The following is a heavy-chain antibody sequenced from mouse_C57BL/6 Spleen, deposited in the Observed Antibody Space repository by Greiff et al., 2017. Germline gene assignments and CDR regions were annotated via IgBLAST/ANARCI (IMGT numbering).Heavy chain of an antibody. CDR2: IDPSDSYT. Sequence: VQLQQPGAELVMPGASVKLSCKASGYTFTSYWMHWVKQRPGQGLEWIGEIDPSDSYTNYNQKFKGKSTLTVDKSSSTAYMQLSSLTSEDSAVYYCARRNHWYLDVWGTGTTVTVSS. J-gene: IGHJ1*03. CDR1: GYTFTSYW. V-gene: IGHV1-69*01. CDR3: ARRNHWYLDV.